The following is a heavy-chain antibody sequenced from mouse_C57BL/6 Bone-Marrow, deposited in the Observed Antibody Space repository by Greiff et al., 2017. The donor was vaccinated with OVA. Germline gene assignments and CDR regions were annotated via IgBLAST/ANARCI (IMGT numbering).Heavy chain of an antibody. CDR2: IYPRSGNT. J-gene: IGHJ3*01. CDR1: GYTFTSYG. Sequence: QVHVKQSGAELARPGASVKLSCKASGYTFTSYGISWVKQRTGQGLEWIGEIYPRSGNTYYNEKFKGKATLTADKSSSTAYMELRSLTSEDSAVYFCARWNDGYGFAYWGQGTLVTVSA. CDR3: ARWNDGYGFAY. V-gene: IGHV1-81*01. D-gene: IGHD2-3*01.